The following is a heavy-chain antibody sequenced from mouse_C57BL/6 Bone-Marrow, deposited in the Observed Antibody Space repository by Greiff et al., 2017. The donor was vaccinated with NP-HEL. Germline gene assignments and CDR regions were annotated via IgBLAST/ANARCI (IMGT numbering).Heavy chain of an antibody. Sequence: EVQLVESGGGLVQPKGSLKLSCAASGFSFNTYAMNWVRQAPGKGLEWVARIRSKSNNYATYYADSVKDRFTISRDDSESMLYLQMNNMKTEDTAMDYCGRREGPYAMDYWGQGTSVTVSS. CDR2: IRSKSNNYAT. CDR1: GFSFNTYA. J-gene: IGHJ4*01. CDR3: GRREGPYAMDY. V-gene: IGHV10-1*01. D-gene: IGHD3-3*01.